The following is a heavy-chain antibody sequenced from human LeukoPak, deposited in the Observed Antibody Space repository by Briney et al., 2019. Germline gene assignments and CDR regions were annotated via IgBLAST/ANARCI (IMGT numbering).Heavy chain of an antibody. Sequence: GGSLRLSCAASGFTFSSYWMHWVRQAPGKGLVWVSRINSDGSSTSYADSVKGRFTISRDNAKNTLYLQMNSLRAEDTAVYYCARDLSSDYYDSSGYLNYWGQGTLVTASS. CDR1: GFTFSSYW. J-gene: IGHJ4*02. CDR3: ARDLSSDYYDSSGYLNY. D-gene: IGHD3-22*01. CDR2: INSDGSST. V-gene: IGHV3-74*01.